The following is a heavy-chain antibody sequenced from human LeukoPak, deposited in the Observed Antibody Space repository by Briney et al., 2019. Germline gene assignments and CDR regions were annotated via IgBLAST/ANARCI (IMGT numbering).Heavy chain of an antibody. V-gene: IGHV4-39*01. CDR3: ALPMGHYYDSSGTWAFDI. CDR2: IYYSGST. J-gene: IGHJ3*02. Sequence: TSETLSLTCTVSGGSIISSSYYWGWIRQPPGKGLEWMGSIYYSGSTFYNPSLKSRVTISVDTSKNQFSLKLSSVTAAAQAVYYRALPMGHYYDSSGTWAFDIWGQGTMVTVSS. CDR1: GGSIISSSYY. D-gene: IGHD3-22*01.